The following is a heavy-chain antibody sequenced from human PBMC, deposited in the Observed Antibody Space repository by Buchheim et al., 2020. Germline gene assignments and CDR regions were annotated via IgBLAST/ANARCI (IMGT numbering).Heavy chain of an antibody. CDR3: ASQVGITFGGVY. D-gene: IGHD3-16*01. Sequence: QVQLVESGGGVVQPGRSLRLSCAASGFTFSSYGMHWVRQAPGKGLEWVAFIRYDGSNKYYADSVKGRFTISRDNSKNTLYRQMNSLRAEDTAVYYCASQVGITFGGVYWGQGTL. J-gene: IGHJ4*02. V-gene: IGHV3-30*02. CDR1: GFTFSSYG. CDR2: IRYDGSNK.